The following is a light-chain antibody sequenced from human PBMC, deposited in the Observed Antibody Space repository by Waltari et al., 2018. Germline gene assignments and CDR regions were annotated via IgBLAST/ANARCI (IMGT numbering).Light chain of an antibody. CDR3: CSYAGSGTWV. CDR2: EFT. Sequence: QSALTQPASVSGSPGQSITISCTGTTTDVGSYAHVSWYQQQPGKPPKLMIYEFTKRPSGVSDRFSGSKSGNTASLTISGLQAEDETEYYCCSYAGSGTWVFGGGTKVTVL. V-gene: IGLV2-23*02. CDR1: TTDVGSYAH. J-gene: IGLJ3*02.